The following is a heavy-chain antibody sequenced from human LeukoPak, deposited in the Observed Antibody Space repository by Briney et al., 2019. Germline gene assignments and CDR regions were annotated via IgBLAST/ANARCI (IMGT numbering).Heavy chain of an antibody. CDR1: GFTFSSFS. Sequence: GGSLRLSCAASGFTFSSFSMNWVRQAPGKGLEWVSSISSSSYTYYADSVKGRFTISRDNAKKSLYLQMNSLRAEDTAVYYCARASSGWAVDLYYFDNWGQGTLVAVSS. D-gene: IGHD6-19*01. CDR3: ARASSGWAVDLYYFDN. CDR2: ISSSSYT. J-gene: IGHJ4*02. V-gene: IGHV3-21*01.